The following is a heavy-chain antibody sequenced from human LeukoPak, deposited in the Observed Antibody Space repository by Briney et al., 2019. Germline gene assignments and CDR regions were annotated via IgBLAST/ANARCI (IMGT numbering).Heavy chain of an antibody. D-gene: IGHD3-16*01. CDR1: GGSISSYY. CDR2: FYYSGST. J-gene: IGHJ4*02. CDR3: ARGERKGPFDY. Sequence: SETLSLTCTVSGGSISSYYWTWIRQPPGKGLEWIGSFYYSGSTNYNPSLKSRVTISLDTSQNLFSLKLSSVTAADTAVYYCARGERKGPFDYWGQGTLVTVSS. V-gene: IGHV4-59*01.